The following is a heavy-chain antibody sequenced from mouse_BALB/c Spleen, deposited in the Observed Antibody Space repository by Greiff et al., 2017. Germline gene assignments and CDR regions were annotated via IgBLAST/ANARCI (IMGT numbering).Heavy chain of an antibody. CDR3: TSRGNYGNFDV. Sequence: QVQLKESGAELVRPGASVTLSCKASGFTFPDYEMHWVKQTPVHGLEWIGAIDPETGGTAYNQKFKGKATLTADKSSSTAYMERRSLTSEESAVYYCTSRGNYGNFDVWGAGTTVTVS. CDR2: IDPETGGT. D-gene: IGHD2-1*01. V-gene: IGHV1-15*01. CDR1: GFTFPDYE. J-gene: IGHJ1*01.